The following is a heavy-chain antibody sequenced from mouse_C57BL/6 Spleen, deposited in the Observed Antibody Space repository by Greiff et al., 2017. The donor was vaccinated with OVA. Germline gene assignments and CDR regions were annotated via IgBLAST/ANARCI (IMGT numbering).Heavy chain of an antibody. CDR2: IYPGSGST. Sequence: QVQLQQPGAELVKPGASVTMSCKASGYTFTSYWITWVKQRPGQGLEWIGDIYPGSGSTNYNEKFKSKATLTVDPSSSTAYMQLSSLTSEDSAVYYCARRGSNRGYFDVWGTGTTVTVSS. CDR3: ARRGSNRGYFDV. D-gene: IGHD4-1*01. V-gene: IGHV1-55*01. CDR1: GYTFTSYW. J-gene: IGHJ1*03.